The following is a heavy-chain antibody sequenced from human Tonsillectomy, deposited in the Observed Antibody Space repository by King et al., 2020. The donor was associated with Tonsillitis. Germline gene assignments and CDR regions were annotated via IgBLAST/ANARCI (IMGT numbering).Heavy chain of an antibody. CDR2: ILYSGSS. V-gene: IGHV4-59*01. D-gene: IGHD6-13*01. CDR1: GGSISNYH. J-gene: IGHJ4*02. Sequence: VQLQESGPGLVKPSETLSLTCNVSGGSISNYHWSWIRQSPGKGLEWIGYILYSGSSNYNPSLQSRVTISIDLSQSQLSLRLNSVTAADTARYYCASRRARGTSWYKNWGQGMLVTVSS. CDR3: ASRRARGTSWYKN.